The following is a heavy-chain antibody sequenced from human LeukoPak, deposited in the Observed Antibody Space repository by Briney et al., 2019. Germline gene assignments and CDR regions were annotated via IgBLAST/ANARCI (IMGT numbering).Heavy chain of an antibody. Sequence: PSGTLSLTCADSGGSISSSNWWSWVRQPPGKGLEWIGEIYHSGSTNYNPSLKSRVTISVDKSKNQFSLKLSSVTAADTAVYYCAVQYYYGSGSYYGRLDYWGQGTLVTVSS. V-gene: IGHV4-4*02. J-gene: IGHJ4*02. D-gene: IGHD3-10*01. CDR3: AVQYYYGSGSYYGRLDY. CDR2: IYHSGST. CDR1: GGSISSSNW.